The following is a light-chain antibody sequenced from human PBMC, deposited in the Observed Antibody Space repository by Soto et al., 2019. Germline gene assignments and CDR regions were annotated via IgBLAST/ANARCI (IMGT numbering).Light chain of an antibody. CDR2: GNS. Sequence: QSVLTQPPSVSGAPGQRVTISCTGSSSNIGAGYDVHWYQQLPGTAPKLLIYGNSNRPSGVPDRFSGSKSGTSASLAITGRQAEDEAADYYQYYDGSLSGGVFGGGTKVTVL. V-gene: IGLV1-40*01. CDR1: SSNIGAGYD. CDR3: QYYDGSLSGGV. J-gene: IGLJ3*02.